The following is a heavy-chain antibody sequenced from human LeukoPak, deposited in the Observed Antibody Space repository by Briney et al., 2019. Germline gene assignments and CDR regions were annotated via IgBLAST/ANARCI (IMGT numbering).Heavy chain of an antibody. Sequence: ASVKVSCKASGYTFTGYYMHWVRQAPGQGLEWMGRINPNSGGTNYAQKFQGRVTMTRDTSISTAYMALSRLRSGDTAVYYCARYVDTAMVLDNWFDPWGQGTLVTVSS. V-gene: IGHV1-2*06. CDR3: ARYVDTAMVLDNWFDP. CDR1: GYTFTGYY. CDR2: INPNSGGT. J-gene: IGHJ5*02. D-gene: IGHD5-18*01.